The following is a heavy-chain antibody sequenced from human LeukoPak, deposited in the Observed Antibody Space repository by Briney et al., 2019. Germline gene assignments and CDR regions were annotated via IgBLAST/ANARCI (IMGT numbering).Heavy chain of an antibody. CDR3: ARGVRGPYCSGGSCLAYYSYYMDV. CDR1: GYTFPSYD. CDR2: MNPNSGNT. J-gene: IGHJ6*03. V-gene: IGHV1-8*01. D-gene: IGHD2-15*01. Sequence: ASENVSCKACGYTFPSYDIIGVRQVAGQGLEWMGWMNPNSGNTGYAQKFQGRVTMTRNTSLSTAYMELSSRGCEDPAVYYCARGVRGPYCSGGSCLAYYSYYMDVWGKGTTVIVSS.